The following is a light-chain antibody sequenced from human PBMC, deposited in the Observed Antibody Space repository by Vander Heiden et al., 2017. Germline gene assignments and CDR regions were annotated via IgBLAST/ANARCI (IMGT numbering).Light chain of an antibody. CDR1: QSISRY. Sequence: RPSSSLAASVGARATIPCRASQSISRYLYWYQKETVKGPKLMIYAASTSARGAPLTCSGSGSGKNFTLTSIGPQEEDVATYYGQHSSSTHLFGGGTKLEIK. J-gene: IGKJ4*01. CDR2: AAS. V-gene: IGKV1-39*01. CDR3: QHSSSTHL.